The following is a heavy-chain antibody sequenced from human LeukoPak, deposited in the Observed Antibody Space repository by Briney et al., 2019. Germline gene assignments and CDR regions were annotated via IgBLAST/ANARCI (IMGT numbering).Heavy chain of an antibody. J-gene: IGHJ4*02. D-gene: IGHD2-21*02. CDR1: GFTFGSYG. V-gene: IGHV3-30*02. Sequence: GGSLRLSCVASGFTFGSYGMHWVRQAPGKGLEWVTFIRSDGSNKYYADSVKGRFTISRDNSKNTLYLQMNTLRADDTAVYYCAKGVKYIVMVTAQHYFDYWGQGTLVTVSS. CDR3: AKGVKYIVMVTAQHYFDY. CDR2: IRSDGSNK.